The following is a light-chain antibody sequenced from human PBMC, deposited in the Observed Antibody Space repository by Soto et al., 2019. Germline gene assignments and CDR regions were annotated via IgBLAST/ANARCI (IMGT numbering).Light chain of an antibody. Sequence: DIKVTLSPSTLSASVKDRVTITCRASQSVSTWLAWYQQKPGKAPQVLISMASTLESGVPSRFSGSGSGTEFTLTISSLQPDDFATYYCQQYNSHSPWTFGQGSKVDNK. J-gene: IGKJ1*01. CDR1: QSVSTW. CDR2: MAS. CDR3: QQYNSHSPWT. V-gene: IGKV1-5*03.